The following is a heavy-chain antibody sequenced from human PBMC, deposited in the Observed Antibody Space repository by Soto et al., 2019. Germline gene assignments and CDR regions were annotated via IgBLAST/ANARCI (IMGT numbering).Heavy chain of an antibody. CDR1: GFTFSSYG. Sequence: PGGSLRLSCAASGFTFSSYGMHWVRQAPGEGLEWVAVISYDGSNKYYADSVKGRFTISRDNSKNTLYLQMNSLRAEDTAVYYCAKDPCGGDCYIFDYWGQGTLVTVSS. CDR2: ISYDGSNK. J-gene: IGHJ4*02. V-gene: IGHV3-30*18. CDR3: AKDPCGGDCYIFDY. D-gene: IGHD2-21*02.